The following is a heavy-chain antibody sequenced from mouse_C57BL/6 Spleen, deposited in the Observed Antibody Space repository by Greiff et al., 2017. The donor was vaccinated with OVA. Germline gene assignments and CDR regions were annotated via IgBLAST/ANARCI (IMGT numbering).Heavy chain of an antibody. J-gene: IGHJ3*01. CDR3: TGSNYEDWFAY. D-gene: IGHD2-5*01. Sequence: EVNVVESGEGLVKPGGSLKLSCAASGFTFSSYAMSWVRQTPEKRLEWVAYISSGGDYIYYADTVKGRFTISRDNARNTLYLQMSSLKSEDTAMYYCTGSNYEDWFAYWGQGTLVTVSA. CDR1: GFTFSSYA. V-gene: IGHV5-9-1*02. CDR2: ISSGGDYI.